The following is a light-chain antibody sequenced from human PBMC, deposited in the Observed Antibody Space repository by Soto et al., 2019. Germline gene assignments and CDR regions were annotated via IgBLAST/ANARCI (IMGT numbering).Light chain of an antibody. V-gene: IGLV2-14*01. CDR1: SSDVGGYNY. CDR2: EVS. CDR3: SSYTSSSFLV. Sequence: QSALTQPASVSGSPGQSITTSCTGTSSDVGGYNYVSWYQQHPGKAPKLMIYEVSNRPSGVSNRFSGSKSGNTASLTISGLQAEDEADYYCSSYTSSSFLVFGGGTKVTVL. J-gene: IGLJ2*01.